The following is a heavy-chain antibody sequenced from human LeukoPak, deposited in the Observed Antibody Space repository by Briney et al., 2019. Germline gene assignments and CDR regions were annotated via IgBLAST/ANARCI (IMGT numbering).Heavy chain of an antibody. J-gene: IGHJ4*02. CDR2: IYYSGST. CDR1: GGSISGYY. D-gene: IGHD6-19*01. V-gene: IGHV4-59*08. CDR3: ARLASSGWSHCDY. Sequence: SETLSLTCTVSGGSISGYYWSWIRHPPGKGPEWIGYIYYSGSTNYNPSLTSRVTISVDTSKNQFSLKMNSVTAADTAVYYCARLASSGWSHCDYWGQGTLVTVSS.